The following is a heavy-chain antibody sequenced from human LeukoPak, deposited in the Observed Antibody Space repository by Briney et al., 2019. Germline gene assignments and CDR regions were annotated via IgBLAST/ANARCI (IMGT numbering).Heavy chain of an antibody. CDR3: ARDYYYDSSGYSDY. J-gene: IGHJ4*02. Sequence: PVKVSCKASGGTFSSYAISWVRQAPGQGLEWMGGIIPIFGTANYAQKFQGRVTITADESTSTAYMELSSLRSEDTAVYYCARDYYYDSSGYSDYWGQGTLVTVSS. CDR1: GGTFSSYA. CDR2: IIPIFGTA. V-gene: IGHV1-69*01. D-gene: IGHD3-22*01.